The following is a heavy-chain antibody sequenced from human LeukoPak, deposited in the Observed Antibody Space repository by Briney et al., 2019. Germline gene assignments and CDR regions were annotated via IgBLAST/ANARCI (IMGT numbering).Heavy chain of an antibody. CDR3: ARDSPRDGYNYYECNWFDP. J-gene: IGHJ5*02. CDR2: IYTSGST. D-gene: IGHD5-24*01. CDR1: GDSISSGSYY. Sequence: SQTLSLTCTVSGDSISSGSYYWSWIRQPAGKGLEWIGRIYTSGSTNYNPSLKSRVTISVDTSKNQFSLKLSSVTAADTAVYYCARDSPRDGYNYYECNWFDPWGQGTLVTVSS. V-gene: IGHV4-61*02.